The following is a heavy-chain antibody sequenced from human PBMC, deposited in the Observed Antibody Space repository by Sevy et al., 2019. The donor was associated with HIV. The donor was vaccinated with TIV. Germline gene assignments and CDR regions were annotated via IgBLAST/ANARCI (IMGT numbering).Heavy chain of an antibody. CDR1: GGSISSYF. V-gene: IGHV4-59*01. Sequence: SETLSLTCSVSGGSISSYFWTWVRQSPGKGLEWIGNIYFTGNTDYSPSLKSRVTLSLDTSKSQFSLTLKSVTAAETAIYFCAGDSTTRPRVLDYWGQGTLVTVSS. CDR3: AGDSTTRPRVLDY. CDR2: IYFTGNT. D-gene: IGHD1-1*01. J-gene: IGHJ4*02.